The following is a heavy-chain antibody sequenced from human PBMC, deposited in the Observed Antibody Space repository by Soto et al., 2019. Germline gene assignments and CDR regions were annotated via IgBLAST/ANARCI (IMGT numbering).Heavy chain of an antibody. V-gene: IGHV4-31*03. CDR2: IYYSGST. CDR3: AGHNSWAPLFDY. CDR1: GGSISSGGYY. Sequence: QVQLQESGPGLVKPSQTLSLTCTVSGGSISSGGYYWSWIRQHPGKGLEWIGYIYYSGSTYYNPSLKSRVTIPVDTSKNQCSLKLSSVTAADTAVYYCAGHNSWAPLFDYWGQGTLVTVSS. D-gene: IGHD6-13*01. J-gene: IGHJ4*02.